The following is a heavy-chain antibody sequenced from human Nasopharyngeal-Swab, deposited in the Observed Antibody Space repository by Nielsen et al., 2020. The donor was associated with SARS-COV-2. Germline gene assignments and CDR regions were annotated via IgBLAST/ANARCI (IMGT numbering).Heavy chain of an antibody. D-gene: IGHD3/OR15-3a*01. J-gene: IGHJ4*02. CDR2: IKQDGSEQ. V-gene: IGHV3-7*01. CDR3: ARERGYGLFDY. CDR1: GFTFSSYA. Sequence: GESLKISCAASGFTFSSYAMSWVRQAPGKGLEWVANIKQDGSEQYYVDSVKGRFTISRDNAKNSLYLQMNSLRAEDTAVYYCARERGYGLFDYWGQGTLVTVSS.